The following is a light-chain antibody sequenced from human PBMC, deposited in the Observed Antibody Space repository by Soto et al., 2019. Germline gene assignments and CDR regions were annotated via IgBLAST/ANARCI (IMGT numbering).Light chain of an antibody. Sequence: RLMIHSPAARAVAKWEGSALSWRASQRLSLNLASYQQKPGQAPRLLIYAASTRATGIPARFSGSGSGTEFTLTISCLQSEDFPVYYCHQYHNYSLTFGGGTRLEIK. V-gene: IGKV3-15*01. CDR3: HQYHNYSLT. J-gene: IGKJ5*01. CDR2: AAS. CDR1: QRLSLN.